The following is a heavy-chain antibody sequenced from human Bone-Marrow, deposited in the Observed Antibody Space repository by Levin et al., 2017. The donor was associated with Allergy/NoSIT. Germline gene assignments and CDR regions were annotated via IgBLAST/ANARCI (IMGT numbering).Heavy chain of an antibody. CDR3: AVPRSPGIVDATMGFDY. CDR2: ISYDGSGK. D-gene: IGHD1-26*01. CDR1: GFTFSNYA. J-gene: IGHJ4*02. Sequence: AGGSLRLSCAAPGFTFSNYAMHWVRQAPGKGPEWVAVISYDGSGKYYADSVKGRFTISRDNSKNTLYLQVNSLKPEDTAVYYCAVPRSPGIVDATMGFDYWGQGTLVTVSS. V-gene: IGHV3-30-3*01.